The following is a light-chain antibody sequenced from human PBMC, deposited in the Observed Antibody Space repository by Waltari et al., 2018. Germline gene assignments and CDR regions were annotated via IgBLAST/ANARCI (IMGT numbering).Light chain of an antibody. CDR3: QQSYSTSRV. CDR1: QSISSY. CDR2: AAS. J-gene: IGKJ4*01. Sequence: DIQMTQSPSSLSASVGDRVTITCQASQSISSYLNWYQQKPGKAPKLLIYAASSLQSGVPSRFSGSGSGTDFTLTISSLQPEDFATYYCQQSYSTSRVFGGGTKVEIK. V-gene: IGKV1-39*01.